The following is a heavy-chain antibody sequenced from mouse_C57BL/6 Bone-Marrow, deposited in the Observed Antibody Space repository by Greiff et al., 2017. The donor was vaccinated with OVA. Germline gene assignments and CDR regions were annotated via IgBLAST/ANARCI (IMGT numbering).Heavy chain of an antibody. CDR3: AREDDSYGSSYSAWFAY. D-gene: IGHD1-1*01. V-gene: IGHV1-69*01. Sequence: QVQLKQPGAELVMPGASVKLSCKASGYTFTSYWMHWVKQRPGQGLEWIGEIDPSDSYTNYNQKFKGKSTLTVDKSSSTAYMQLSSLTSEDSAVYYCAREDDSYGSSYSAWFAYWGQGTLVTVSA. J-gene: IGHJ3*01. CDR2: IDPSDSYT. CDR1: GYTFTSYW.